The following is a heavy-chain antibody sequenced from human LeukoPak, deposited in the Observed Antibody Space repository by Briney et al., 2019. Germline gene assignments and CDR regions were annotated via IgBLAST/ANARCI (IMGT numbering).Heavy chain of an antibody. CDR2: IYTSGST. CDR3: ARDGIAVAGTDYYFDY. V-gene: IGHV4-4*07. CDR1: GGSISSYY. D-gene: IGHD6-19*01. J-gene: IGHJ4*02. Sequence: SETLSLTCTVSGGSISSYYWSWIRQPAGKGLEWIGRIYTSGSTNYNPSLKSRVTMSVDTSKNQFSLKLSSVTAADTAAYYCARDGIAVAGTDYYFDYWGQGTLVTVSS.